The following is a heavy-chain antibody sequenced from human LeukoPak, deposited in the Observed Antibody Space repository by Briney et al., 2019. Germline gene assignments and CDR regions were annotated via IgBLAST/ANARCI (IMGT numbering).Heavy chain of an antibody. V-gene: IGHV4-59*01. CDR2: IYDSGRT. Sequence: MSSETLSLTCSVSGGSMTNLYWTWIRQPPGKGLEWSGDIYDSGRTRYNTSLESRVTISVDTSKNQFSLKLSSVTAADTAVYYCAKGGSTNFYYGAVWGQGTTVTVSS. CDR1: GGSMTNLY. D-gene: IGHD2/OR15-2a*01. J-gene: IGHJ6*02. CDR3: AKGGSTNFYYGAV.